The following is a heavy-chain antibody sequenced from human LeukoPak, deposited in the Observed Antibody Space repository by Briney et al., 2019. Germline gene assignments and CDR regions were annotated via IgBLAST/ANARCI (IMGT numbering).Heavy chain of an antibody. J-gene: IGHJ3*02. D-gene: IGHD6-13*01. CDR3: ARGGAAARGNNAFDI. CDR2: IYYSGST. CDR1: GGSISSYY. Sequence: SETLSLTCTVSGGSISSYYWSWIRQPPGKGLEWIGYIYYSGSTNYNPSLKSRVTISLDTSKSQFSLSLTSVTAADTAVYYCARGGAAARGNNAFDIWGQGTMVTVSS. V-gene: IGHV4-59*08.